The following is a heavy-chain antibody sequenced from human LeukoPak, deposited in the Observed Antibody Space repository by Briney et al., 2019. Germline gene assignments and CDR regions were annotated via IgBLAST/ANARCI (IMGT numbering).Heavy chain of an antibody. Sequence: RASVKVSCKASGYSFTSYGFNWVRQAPGQGLEWMGWMSAHNGKTNYAHSLQGRVTVTADTSTSTAYMELRSLRSEDTAVYYCARGMGYSYGHPQGAFDIWGQGTMVTVSP. CDR1: GYSFTSYG. J-gene: IGHJ3*02. CDR2: MSAHNGKT. D-gene: IGHD5-18*01. CDR3: ARGMGYSYGHPQGAFDI. V-gene: IGHV1-18*01.